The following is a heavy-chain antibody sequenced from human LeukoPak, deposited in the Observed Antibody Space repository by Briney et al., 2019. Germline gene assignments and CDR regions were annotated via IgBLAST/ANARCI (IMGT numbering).Heavy chain of an antibody. CDR3: ARGTTGNWFDP. D-gene: IGHD4-11*01. CDR2: INHSGST. Sequence: SETLSLTCAVYGGSFSGYYWSWIRQPPGKGLEWIGEINHSGSTNYNPSLKSRVTISVDTSKNQFSLKRSSVTAADTAVYYCARGTTGNWFDPWGQGTLVTVSS. J-gene: IGHJ5*02. CDR1: GGSFSGYY. V-gene: IGHV4-34*01.